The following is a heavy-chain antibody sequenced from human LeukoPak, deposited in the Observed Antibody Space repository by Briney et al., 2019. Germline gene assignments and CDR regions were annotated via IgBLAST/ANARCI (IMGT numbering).Heavy chain of an antibody. V-gene: IGHV4-39*01. CDR3: ARYVVSGAGTYYFDY. CDR2: INYGGTT. Sequence: SETLSLTCTVSGGSISSNNYYWSWIRQPPGREMEWIASINYGGTTYYNPSLKSRVTISVDTSKNQFPLRLSSVTAADTAVYLCARYVVSGAGTYYFDYWGQGSLVTVSS. D-gene: IGHD3-10*01. CDR1: GGSISSNNYY. J-gene: IGHJ4*02.